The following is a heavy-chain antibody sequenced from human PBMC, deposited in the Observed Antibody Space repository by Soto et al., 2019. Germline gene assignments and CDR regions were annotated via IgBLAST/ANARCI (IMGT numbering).Heavy chain of an antibody. CDR3: ARGASSVTTFYFDL. Sequence: QVQVVQSGAEVKKPGASVKVSCKASGYTFTSYAMHWVRQAPGQRLEWMGWINPGNGNTKNSQKFQGRVTITRDTFASTAYMELSSLRAEDTAVYCFARGASSVTTFYFDLWGRGTLVTVSS. CDR1: GYTFTSYA. D-gene: IGHD4-17*01. CDR2: INPGNGNT. J-gene: IGHJ2*01. V-gene: IGHV1-3*01.